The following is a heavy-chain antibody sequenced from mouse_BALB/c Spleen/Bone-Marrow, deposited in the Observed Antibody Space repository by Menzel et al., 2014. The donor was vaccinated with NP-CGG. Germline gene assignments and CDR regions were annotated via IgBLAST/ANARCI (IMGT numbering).Heavy chain of an antibody. Sequence: QVQLQQSGAELMKPGASVKISCKATGYTFSGYWIEWVKLRPGHGLEWIGEILPGSGSVKYNEKFRGKATFTADTSSDTAYMQLSSLTSEDSAVYYCARPRLSMVVRTDYWGQGTTLTVSS. CDR2: ILPGSGSV. CDR1: GYTFSGYW. D-gene: IGHD2-10*02. J-gene: IGHJ2*01. V-gene: IGHV1-9*01. CDR3: ARPRLSMVVRTDY.